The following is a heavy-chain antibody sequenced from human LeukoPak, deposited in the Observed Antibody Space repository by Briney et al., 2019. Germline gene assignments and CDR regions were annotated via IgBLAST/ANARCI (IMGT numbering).Heavy chain of an antibody. Sequence: PGGSLRLSCSASGFIFSSSAMHWVRQAPGKGLEYVSSITSDGGTSYYADSVRGSFTVSRDNSKDTLYLQMTSLRPEDTAVYYCVKDLAGTGDYWGQGTLVTVSS. J-gene: IGHJ4*02. CDR3: VKDLAGTGDY. V-gene: IGHV3-64D*06. CDR1: GFIFSSSA. D-gene: IGHD6-19*01. CDR2: ITSDGGTS.